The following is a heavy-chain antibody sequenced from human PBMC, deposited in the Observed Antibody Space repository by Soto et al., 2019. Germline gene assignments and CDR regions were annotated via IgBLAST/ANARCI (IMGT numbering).Heavy chain of an antibody. CDR1: GFTFSNYA. CDR2: ISSYI. V-gene: IGHV3-64*04. J-gene: IGHJ3*02. D-gene: IGHD2-2*01. Sequence: GGSLRLSCSASGFTFSNYAMHWVRQAPGKGLEYVSSISSYIYYADSVKGRFTISRDNAKNSLYLQMNSLRAEDTAVYYCARSGDIVVVPAAILSSAFDIWGQGTMVTVS. CDR3: ARSGDIVVVPAAILSSAFDI.